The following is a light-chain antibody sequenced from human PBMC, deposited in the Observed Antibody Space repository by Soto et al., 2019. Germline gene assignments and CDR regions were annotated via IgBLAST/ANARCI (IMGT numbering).Light chain of an antibody. J-gene: IGKJ2*01. V-gene: IGKV3-20*01. Sequence: EVVLTQSPGTLSLSPGERATLSCRASQSVSNKYLAWYQQKPGQAPRLLIFGSSDRATGIPDRFSGSGSGTHFTLTIGRLEPEDFAVYYCQQYGSSPPYTFGQGTKLEIK. CDR2: GSS. CDR1: QSVSNKY. CDR3: QQYGSSPPYT.